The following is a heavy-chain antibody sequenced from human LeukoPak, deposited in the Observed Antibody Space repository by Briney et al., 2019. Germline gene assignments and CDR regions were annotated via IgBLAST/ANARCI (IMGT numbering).Heavy chain of an antibody. Sequence: PGGSLRLSCAASGFTFNDYYMSWIRQAPGKGLEWLSYINIGGANTHYADSVKGRFTISRDNAKKSLYLEMNNLRAEDTAVYYCATDGAGFDTWGQGVLVTVSS. V-gene: IGHV3-11*01. CDR1: GFTFNDYY. CDR3: ATDGAGFDT. J-gene: IGHJ5*02. CDR2: INIGGANT.